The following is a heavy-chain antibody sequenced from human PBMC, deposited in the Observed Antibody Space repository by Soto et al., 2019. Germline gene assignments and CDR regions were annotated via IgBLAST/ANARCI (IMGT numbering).Heavy chain of an antibody. CDR2: TYYRSKWYN. CDR1: GDSVSRNSAA. Sequence: PSQTLPLTCAISGDSVSRNSAAWNWIRPSPSRGLEWLGRTYYRSKWYNDYAVSVKSRITINPDTSKNQFSLQLNSVTPEDTAVYYCAREGAAAGTWYYGMDVWGQGTTVTVSS. D-gene: IGHD6-13*01. V-gene: IGHV6-1*01. J-gene: IGHJ6*02. CDR3: AREGAAAGTWYYGMDV.